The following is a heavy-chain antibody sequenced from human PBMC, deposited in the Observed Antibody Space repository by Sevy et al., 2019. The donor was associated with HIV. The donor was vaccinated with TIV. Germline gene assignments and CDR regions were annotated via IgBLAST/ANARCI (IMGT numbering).Heavy chain of an antibody. CDR2: ISYDGNKR. CDR3: ARDGGWYNYAPSDY. V-gene: IGHV3-30*03. CDR1: GFSFSSHG. J-gene: IGHJ4*02. D-gene: IGHD1-1*01. Sequence: GGSLRLSCAASGFSFSSHGMHWVRQAPGKGLEWQAVISYDGNKRYYADSVKVRFTISRDNSKNTLYLQMNSLRAEDTAVYYCARDGGWYNYAPSDYWGQGSLVTVSS.